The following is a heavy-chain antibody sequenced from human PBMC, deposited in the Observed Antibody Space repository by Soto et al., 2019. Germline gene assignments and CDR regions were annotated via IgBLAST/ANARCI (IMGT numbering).Heavy chain of an antibody. CDR2: IYYSGST. CDR1: GGSISSSSYY. V-gene: IGHV4-39*01. CDR3: ARQSTLLWFGEGISEYYFDY. J-gene: IGHJ4*02. Sequence: SETLSLTCTVSGGSISSSSYYWGWIRQPPGKGLEWIGSIYYSGSTYYNPSLKSRVTISVDTSKNQFSLKLSSVTAADTAVYYCARQSTLLWFGEGISEYYFDYWGQGTLVTVSS. D-gene: IGHD3-10*01.